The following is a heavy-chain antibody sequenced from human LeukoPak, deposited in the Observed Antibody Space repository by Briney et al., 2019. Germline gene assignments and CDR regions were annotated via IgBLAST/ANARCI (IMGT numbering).Heavy chain of an antibody. Sequence: SETLSLTCTVSGDSISTSNSYWGWIRQPPGQGLEWIGSIYYSGNTYYNASRKSRVTISVDTSKNQFSLTLSSMTAADTAVYYCARHERRAGGSYLFDYWGQGTLVTVSS. J-gene: IGHJ4*02. D-gene: IGHD1-26*01. V-gene: IGHV4-39*01. CDR3: ARHERRAGGSYLFDY. CDR2: IYYSGNT. CDR1: GDSISTSNSY.